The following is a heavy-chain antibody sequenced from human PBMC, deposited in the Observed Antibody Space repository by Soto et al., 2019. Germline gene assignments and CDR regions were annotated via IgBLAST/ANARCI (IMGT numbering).Heavy chain of an antibody. J-gene: IGHJ4*02. V-gene: IGHV3-23*01. CDR3: AKSRRYTSGAEDY. D-gene: IGHD6-25*01. CDR1: GFTFSSYA. Sequence: EVQLLESGGGLVQPGGSLRLSCAASGFTFSSYAMTWVRQAPGKGLEWVSGISSGGGNTYYVDSVKGRFTISRDNSKNTLYLQMNSLRAEDTAVYYCAKSRRYTSGAEDYWGQGTLVTVSS. CDR2: ISSGGGNT.